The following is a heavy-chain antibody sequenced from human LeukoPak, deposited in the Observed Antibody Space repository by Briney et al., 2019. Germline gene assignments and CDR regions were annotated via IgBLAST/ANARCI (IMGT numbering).Heavy chain of an antibody. CDR1: GFTVSSNY. J-gene: IGHJ6*02. CDR2: IYSGGST. D-gene: IGHD1-1*01. CDR3: ARFGGTSIHYYGMDV. Sequence: PGGSLRLSCAASGFTVSSNYMSWVRQAPGKGLEWVSVIYSGGSTYYADSVKGRFTISRDNSKNTLYLQMNSLRAEDTAVYYCARFGGTSIHYYGMDVWGQGTTVTVSS. V-gene: IGHV3-66*01.